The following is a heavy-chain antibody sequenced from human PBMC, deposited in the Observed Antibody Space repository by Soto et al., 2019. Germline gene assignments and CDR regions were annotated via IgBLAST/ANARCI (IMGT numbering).Heavy chain of an antibody. Sequence: QEQLVESGGGVVQPGRSLRLSCAASGFTFSRYGMHWVRQAPGKGLEWVAVIPDDGTYQYYTDSVKDRFTISRDNSKGTLYLHMNYLRAEDTAVYYCVRDDDRDASGFDIWGQGTLVTVSS. CDR1: GFTFSRYG. D-gene: IGHD6-19*01. CDR2: IPDDGTYQ. J-gene: IGHJ3*02. V-gene: IGHV3-33*05. CDR3: VRDDDRDASGFDI.